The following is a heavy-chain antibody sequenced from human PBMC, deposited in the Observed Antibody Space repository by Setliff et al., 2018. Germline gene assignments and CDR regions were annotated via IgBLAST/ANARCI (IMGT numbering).Heavy chain of an antibody. D-gene: IGHD5-18*01. CDR3: ARGGYSYGLGGFPLDY. CDR2: MYHSGST. V-gene: IGHV4-38-2*01. J-gene: IGHJ4*02. CDR1: GYSISSDYY. Sequence: SETLSLTCAVSGYSISSDYYWGWIRQPPGKGLEWIGSMYHSGSTYYNPSLKSRVTISVDTSKNQFSLKLNYVTAADTAVYYCARGGYSYGLGGFPLDYWGQGTLVTVSS.